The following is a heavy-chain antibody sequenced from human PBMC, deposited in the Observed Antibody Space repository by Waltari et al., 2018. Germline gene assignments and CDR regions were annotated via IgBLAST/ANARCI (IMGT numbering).Heavy chain of an antibody. D-gene: IGHD3-22*01. J-gene: IGHJ3*02. Sequence: QVQLQQSGPALVTPSPTLTLTCAISGDRISSNPAACNRIRQSPSRGLEWLGGTYYRSTWYTDYAGSVKSRLTINPDTSKNQFSLQLTSVTPEDTAVYYCARDSYDGSGNDAFDIWGQGTMVTVSS. CDR2: TYYRSTWYT. CDR1: GDRISSNPAA. CDR3: ARDSYDGSGNDAFDI. V-gene: IGHV6-1*01.